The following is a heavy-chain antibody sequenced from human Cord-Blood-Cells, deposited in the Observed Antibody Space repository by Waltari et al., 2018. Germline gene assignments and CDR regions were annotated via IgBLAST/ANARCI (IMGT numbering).Heavy chain of an antibody. J-gene: IGHJ4*02. CDR3: ARGGGSYSHFDY. D-gene: IGHD1-26*01. Sequence: QVQLQESGPGLVKPSETLSLTCTVSGGSVSSGSYYWSWIRQPPGKGLEWIGYTYSSGSTNYNPSLKSRVTISVDTSKNQFSLKLSSVTAADTAVYYCARGGGSYSHFDYWGQGTLVTVSS. CDR1: GGSVSSGSYY. V-gene: IGHV4-61*01. CDR2: TYSSGST.